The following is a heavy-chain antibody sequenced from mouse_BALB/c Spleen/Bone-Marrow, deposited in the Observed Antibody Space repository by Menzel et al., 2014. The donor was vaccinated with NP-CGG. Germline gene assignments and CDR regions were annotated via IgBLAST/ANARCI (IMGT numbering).Heavy chain of an antibody. J-gene: IGHJ4*01. D-gene: IGHD1-1*01. CDR3: AREGRGYYGSSGAAMDY. V-gene: IGHV2-9*02. Sequence: VQGVESGPGLVAPSQSLSISCTVSGFSLTSYGVLWVRQPPGQGLEWLGAIWAGGSTNYNSALMSRLRINKDNSKSQVFLKMNSLQTDDTAMYYCAREGRGYYGSSGAAMDYWGQGTTVTVSS. CDR2: IWAGGST. CDR1: GFSLTSYG.